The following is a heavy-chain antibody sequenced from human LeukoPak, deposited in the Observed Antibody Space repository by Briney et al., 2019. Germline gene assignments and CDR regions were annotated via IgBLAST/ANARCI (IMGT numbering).Heavy chain of an antibody. V-gene: IGHV3-30-3*01. CDR2: ISYDGSNK. CDR1: GFTFSSYA. J-gene: IGHJ4*02. D-gene: IGHD3-3*01. Sequence: GGSLRLSCAASGFTFSSYAMHWVRQAPGKGLEWVAVISYDGSNKYYADSVKGRFTISRDNSKSTLYLQMNSLRAEDTAVYYCARDGFPDYDFWSGYPSFYYFDYWGQGTLVTVSS. CDR3: ARDGFPDYDFWSGYPSFYYFDY.